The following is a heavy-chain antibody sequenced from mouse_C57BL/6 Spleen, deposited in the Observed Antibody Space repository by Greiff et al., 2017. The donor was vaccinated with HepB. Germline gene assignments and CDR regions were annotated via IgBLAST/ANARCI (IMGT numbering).Heavy chain of an antibody. V-gene: IGHV1-55*01. CDR2: IYPGSGST. D-gene: IGHD2-4*01. J-gene: IGHJ1*03. CDR1: GYTFTSYW. CDR3: ARGYDYDRYFDV. Sequence: VKLQQPGAELVKPGASVKMSCKASGYTFTSYWITWVKQRPGQGLEWIGDIYPGSGSTNYNEKFKSKATLTVDTSSSTAYMQLSSLTSEDSAVYYCARGYDYDRYFDVWGTGTTVTVSS.